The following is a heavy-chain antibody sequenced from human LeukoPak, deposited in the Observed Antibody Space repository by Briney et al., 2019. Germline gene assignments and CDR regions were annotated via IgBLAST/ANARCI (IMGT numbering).Heavy chain of an antibody. J-gene: IGHJ4*02. CDR2: INHSVST. CDR1: GGSFSGYY. CDR3: ARCRKTGDYINPPYYFDY. Sequence: SETLSLTCAVYGGSFSGYYCGWVRQPPGKGLGWIGEINHSVSTNYNPSLKRQVTISVDTSKKQFSMKLSSVTAADMAVYYSARCRKTGDYINPPYYFDYWGQGNLVTVSS. V-gene: IGHV4-34*01. D-gene: IGHD3-9*01.